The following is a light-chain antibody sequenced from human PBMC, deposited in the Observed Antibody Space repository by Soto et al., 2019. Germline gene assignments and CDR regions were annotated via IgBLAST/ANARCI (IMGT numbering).Light chain of an antibody. J-gene: IGLJ1*01. CDR1: SANIGAGYD. CDR3: QSYDSSLGGNYV. V-gene: IGLV1-40*01. CDR2: GST. Sequence: QSVLSQPPSVSGAPGQRVTVSCTGSSANIGAGYDAHWFQQVPGTAPKLLIYGSTNRPSGVPDRFSGSKSGTSASLAITGLQAEDEADYYCQSYDSSLGGNYVFXTGTKLTVL.